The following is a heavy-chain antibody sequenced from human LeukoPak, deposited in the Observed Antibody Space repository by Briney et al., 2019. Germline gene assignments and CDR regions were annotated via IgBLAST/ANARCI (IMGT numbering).Heavy chain of an antibody. CDR3: ARVRSSMVLDY. J-gene: IGHJ4*02. CDR2: ISGYNGNT. D-gene: IGHD2/OR15-2a*01. CDR1: GYTFTTYC. Sequence: ASVKVSCKASGYTFTTYCIGWVRQAPGQRLEWMGWISGYNGNTNYAQKFQGRVTMTTDTSTSTAYMDLRSLRSADTALYYCARVRSSMVLDYWGQGTLVTASS. V-gene: IGHV1-18*01.